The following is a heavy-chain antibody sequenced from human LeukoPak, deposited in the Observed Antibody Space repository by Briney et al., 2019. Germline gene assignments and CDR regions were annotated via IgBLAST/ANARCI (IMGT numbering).Heavy chain of an antibody. CDR2: MNPNSGNT. CDR3: ARANYYGSGKKDLDY. Sequence: ASVKVSCKASGYTFTTYDINWARQATGQGLEWMGWMNPNSGNTGYAQKFQGRVTMTRNTSMSTAHMELSSLRSEDTAVYYCARANYYGSGKKDLDYWGQGTLVTVSS. V-gene: IGHV1-8*01. J-gene: IGHJ4*02. CDR1: GYTFTTYD. D-gene: IGHD3-10*01.